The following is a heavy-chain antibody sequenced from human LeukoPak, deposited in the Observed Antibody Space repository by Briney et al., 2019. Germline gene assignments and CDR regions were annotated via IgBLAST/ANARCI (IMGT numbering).Heavy chain of an antibody. J-gene: IGHJ4*02. CDR2: IYHSGST. V-gene: IGHV4-30-2*01. D-gene: IGHD6-13*01. Sequence: SQTLSLTCAVSGGSISSGGYSWSWIRQPPGKGLEWIGYIYHSGSTYYNPSLKSRVTISVDRSKTQFSLKLSSVTAADTAVYYCARAGQYSSSWYPLDYWGQGTLVTVSS. CDR1: GGSISSGGYS. CDR3: ARAGQYSSSWYPLDY.